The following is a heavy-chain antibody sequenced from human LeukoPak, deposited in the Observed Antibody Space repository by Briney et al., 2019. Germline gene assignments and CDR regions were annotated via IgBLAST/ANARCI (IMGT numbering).Heavy chain of an antibody. Sequence: PSETLSLTCAVYSGSFSGYYWSWIRQPPGKGLEWIGEINHSGSTNYNPSLKSRVTISVDTSKNQFSLKLSSVTAADTAVYYCARANEGPYYYDSSGYFTDWGQGTLVTVSS. J-gene: IGHJ4*02. CDR3: ARANEGPYYYDSSGYFTD. CDR2: INHSGST. V-gene: IGHV4-34*01. D-gene: IGHD3-22*01. CDR1: SGSFSGYY.